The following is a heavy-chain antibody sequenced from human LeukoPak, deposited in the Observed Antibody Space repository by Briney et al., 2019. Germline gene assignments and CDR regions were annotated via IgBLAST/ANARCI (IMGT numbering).Heavy chain of an antibody. Sequence: GRSLRLSCAASGFTFSNYGIHWVRQAPGKGLEWVAVISYDGGNKYYADSVKGRFTISRDNSKNTVYLQMNSLRAEDTAVYYCAKDLYNTGYSNSWYFDYWGQGTLVTVSS. CDR2: ISYDGGNK. CDR3: AKDLYNTGYSNSWYFDY. D-gene: IGHD6-13*01. J-gene: IGHJ4*02. V-gene: IGHV3-30*18. CDR1: GFTFSNYG.